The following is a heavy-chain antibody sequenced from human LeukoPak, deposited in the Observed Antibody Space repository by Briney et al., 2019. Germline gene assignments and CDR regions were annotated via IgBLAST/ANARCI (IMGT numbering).Heavy chain of an antibody. D-gene: IGHD6-13*01. V-gene: IGHV4-34*01. CDR2: INHSGST. J-gene: IGHJ4*02. Sequence: SETLSLTCAVYGGSFSGYYWSWIRQPPGKGLEWIGEINHSGSTNYNPSLKSRVTISVDTSKNQFSLKLSSVTAADTAVYYCARTGIAAAEDYWGQGTLVTVSS. CDR3: ARTGIAAAEDY. CDR1: GGSFSGYY.